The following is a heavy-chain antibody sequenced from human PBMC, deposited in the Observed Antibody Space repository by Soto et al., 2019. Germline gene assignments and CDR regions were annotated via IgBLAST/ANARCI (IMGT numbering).Heavy chain of an antibody. Sequence: SVKVSCKASGYTFSSYTISWVRQAPGQGLEWMGGIIPIFGTANYAQKFQGRVTITADESTSTAYMELSSLRSEDTAVYYCARGDGYTEFDYWGQGTLVTVSS. CDR1: GYTFSSYT. CDR2: IIPIFGTA. D-gene: IGHD5-12*01. V-gene: IGHV1-69*13. CDR3: ARGDGYTEFDY. J-gene: IGHJ4*02.